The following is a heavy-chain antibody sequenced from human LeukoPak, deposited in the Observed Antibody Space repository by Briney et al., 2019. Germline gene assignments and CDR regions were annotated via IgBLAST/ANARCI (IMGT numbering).Heavy chain of an antibody. CDR1: GGTFSSYA. CDR2: IIPILGIA. Sequence: SVKVSCKASGGTFSSYAISWVRQAPGQGLEWMGRIIPILGIANYAQKFQGRVTITADKSTSTAYMELSSLRSEDTAVYYCASQVDSSGYYYGYWGQGTLVTVSS. CDR3: ASQVDSSGYYYGY. V-gene: IGHV1-69*04. J-gene: IGHJ4*02. D-gene: IGHD3-22*01.